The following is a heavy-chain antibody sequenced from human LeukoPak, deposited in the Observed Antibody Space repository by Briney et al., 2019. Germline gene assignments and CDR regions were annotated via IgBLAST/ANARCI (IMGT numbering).Heavy chain of an antibody. J-gene: IGHJ6*02. D-gene: IGHD3-10*01. CDR2: INYSGST. CDR1: GGSFSGYY. V-gene: IGHV4-34*01. Sequence: SETLSLTCAVYGGSFSGYYWSWIRQPPGKGLEWIGEINYSGSTNYNPSLKSRVTISVDTSKNQFSLKLSSVTAADTAVYYCASWGVIPYGMDVWGQGTTVTVSS. CDR3: ASWGVIPYGMDV.